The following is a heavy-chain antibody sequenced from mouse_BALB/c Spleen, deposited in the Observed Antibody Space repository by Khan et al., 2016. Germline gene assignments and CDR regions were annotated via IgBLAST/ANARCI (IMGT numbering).Heavy chain of an antibody. J-gene: IGHJ3*01. CDR3: AKEGDGFAY. Sequence: EVQLQESGPGLVKPSQSLSLTCSVTGYSITSGYYWNWIRQFPGNKLEWMGYISYDGSNNYNPSLKNRISITRDTSKNQFFLKLNSVTTEDTATYYCAKEGDGFAYWCQGTLVTVSA. CDR2: ISYDGSN. V-gene: IGHV3-6*02. CDR1: GYSITSGYY. D-gene: IGHD3-3*01.